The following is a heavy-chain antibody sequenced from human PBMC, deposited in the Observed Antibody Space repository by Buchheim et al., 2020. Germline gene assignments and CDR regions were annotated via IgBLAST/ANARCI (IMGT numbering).Heavy chain of an antibody. D-gene: IGHD2-2*02. J-gene: IGHJ5*02. CDR1: GFTFNTYW. CDR3: ARVGQLLHPEIHWFDP. V-gene: IGHV3-74*01. Sequence: EVQLVESGGGLVQPGGSLRLSCAASGFTFNTYWMHWVRQAPGKGLVWVSRISGDGSSTDYADSVKGRFTISRDNAKNTLYLQMNSLRAEDTAVYYCARVGQLLHPEIHWFDPWGQGTL. CDR2: ISGDGSST.